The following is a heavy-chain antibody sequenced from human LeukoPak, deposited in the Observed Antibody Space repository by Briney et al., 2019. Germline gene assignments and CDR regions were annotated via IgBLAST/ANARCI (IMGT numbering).Heavy chain of an antibody. V-gene: IGHV1-46*01. D-gene: IGHD2-15*01. J-gene: IGHJ3*02. CDR2: ITTSGGIT. CDR1: GYNLISYY. Sequence: ASVTVSCKASGYNLISYYMQWARQAPGQGLEWMGVITTSGGITAYAQKFQGRVTITRDTSASTAYMELSSLRSEDTAVYYCARAGGPYDAFDIWGQGTMVTVSS. CDR3: ARAGGPYDAFDI.